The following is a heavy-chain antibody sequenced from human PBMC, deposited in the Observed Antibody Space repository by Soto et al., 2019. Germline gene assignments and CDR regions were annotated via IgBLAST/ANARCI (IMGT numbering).Heavy chain of an antibody. J-gene: IGHJ4*02. Sequence: SETLSLTCTVSGGSISSSSYYWGWIRQPPGKGLEWIGSIYYSGSTYYNPSLKSRVTISVDTSKNQLSLRLSSLTAADTAVYYCARDSATSGSYGYYFDYWGQGTLVTVSS. CDR3: ARDSATSGSYGYYFDY. CDR1: GGSISSSSYY. CDR2: IYYSGST. D-gene: IGHD3-10*01. V-gene: IGHV4-39*07.